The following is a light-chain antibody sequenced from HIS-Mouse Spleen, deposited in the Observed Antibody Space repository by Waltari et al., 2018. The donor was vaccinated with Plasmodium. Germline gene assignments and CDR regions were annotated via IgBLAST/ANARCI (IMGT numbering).Light chain of an antibody. Sequence: SYELTQPPSVSVSPGQTARITCSGDALPKKYAYSYQQKSGQAPVLVIYEDSKRPSGIPERVAGSSSGTMATLTISGAQVEDEADYYCYSTDSSGNHRVCGGGTKLTVL. CDR3: YSTDSSGNHRV. J-gene: IGLJ3*02. V-gene: IGLV3-10*01. CDR1: ALPKKY. CDR2: EDS.